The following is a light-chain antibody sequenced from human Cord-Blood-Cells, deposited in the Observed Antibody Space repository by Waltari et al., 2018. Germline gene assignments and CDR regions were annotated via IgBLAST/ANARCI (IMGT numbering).Light chain of an antibody. CDR2: EEN. CDR1: SGSIASNY. CDR3: QAYGSSNQV. J-gene: IGLJ3*02. Sequence: NFLLTQPHSVSESPGQTVTISCTRSSGSIASNYVQWYQQRPGSSPTTVVYEENQSPSGVPDRFSGSSDSSSNSAYLTISGVETEDESDYYCQAYGSSNQVFGGGTKLTVL. V-gene: IGLV6-57*01.